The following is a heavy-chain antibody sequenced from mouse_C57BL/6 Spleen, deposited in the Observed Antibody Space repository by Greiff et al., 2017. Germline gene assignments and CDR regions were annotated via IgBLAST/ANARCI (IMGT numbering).Heavy chain of an antibody. V-gene: IGHV1-61*01. Sequence: QVQLQQPGAELVRPGSSVKLSCTASGYTFTSYWMDWVKQRPGQGLAWIGTIYPSASESHSNQKVKEKGTWTGDKSSSTAYMQLSSLKSEDSAVYYCARSPYDGFFDYGGQGTTLTVSA. J-gene: IGHJ2*01. CDR1: GYTFTSYW. D-gene: IGHD2-3*01. CDR3: ARSPYDGFFDY. CDR2: IYPSASES.